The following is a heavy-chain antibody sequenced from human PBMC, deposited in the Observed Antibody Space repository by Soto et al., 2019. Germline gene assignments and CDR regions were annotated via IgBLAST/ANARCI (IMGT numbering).Heavy chain of an antibody. V-gene: IGHV3-20*01. Sequence: EVQLVESGGGVVRPGGSLRLSCAASGFTFDDYGMSWVRQAPGKGLEWVSGINWNGGSTGYADSVKGRFTISRDNAKNSLYLQMNSLRAEDTALYHCARGGSGHNDYGDSPGSAFDIWGQGTMVTVSS. CDR3: ARGGSGHNDYGDSPGSAFDI. D-gene: IGHD4-17*01. CDR2: INWNGGST. CDR1: GFTFDDYG. J-gene: IGHJ3*02.